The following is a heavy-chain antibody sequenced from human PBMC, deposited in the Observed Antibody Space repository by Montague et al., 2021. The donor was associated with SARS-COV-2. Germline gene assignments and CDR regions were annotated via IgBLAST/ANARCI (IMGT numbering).Heavy chain of an antibody. CDR1: GASISNGGYT. CDR3: ARSMIRGGLNWFDP. V-gene: IGHV4-30-2*01. CDR2: IYQSGTT. D-gene: IGHD3-10*01. J-gene: IGHJ5*02. Sequence: TLSLTCAVSGASISNGGYTWSWIRRPPGKGLEWIGYIYQSGTTRYNPSLKSRVTMSVDKSKNQFSLQLTSVIAADTAIYFCARSMIRGGLNWFDPWGQGTLATVSS.